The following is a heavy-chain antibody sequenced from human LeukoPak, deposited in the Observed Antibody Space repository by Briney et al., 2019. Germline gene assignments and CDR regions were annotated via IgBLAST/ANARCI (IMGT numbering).Heavy chain of an antibody. J-gene: IGHJ3*02. D-gene: IGHD2-2*01. Sequence: ASVKVSCKASGGTFSSYAISWVRQAPGQGLEWMGGIIPIFGTANYAQKFQGRVTITTDESTSTAYMELSSLRSEDTAVYYCASSPSLGYCSSTSCYAFDIWGQGTMVTVSS. CDR2: IIPIFGTA. CDR3: ASSPSLGYCSSTSCYAFDI. CDR1: GGTFSSYA. V-gene: IGHV1-69*05.